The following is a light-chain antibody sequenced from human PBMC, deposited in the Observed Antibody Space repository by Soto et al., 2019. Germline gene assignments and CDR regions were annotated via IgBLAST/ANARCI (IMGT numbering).Light chain of an antibody. Sequence: AIQMTQSPASLSASVGDRVAITCRASQDIRNELGWYQQKPGKAPKLLIYGASNLQSGIPSGFSGSGSGTDFTLTINSLQPEDSATYYCLQDHSFPYTFGQGTKLEIK. CDR1: QDIRNE. CDR2: GAS. J-gene: IGKJ2*01. CDR3: LQDHSFPYT. V-gene: IGKV1-6*01.